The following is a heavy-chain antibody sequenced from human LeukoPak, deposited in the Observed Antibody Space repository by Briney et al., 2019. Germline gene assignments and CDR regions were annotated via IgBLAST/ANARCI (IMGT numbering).Heavy chain of an antibody. CDR2: INPNSGGT. V-gene: IGHV1-2*02. D-gene: IGHD2-2*02. J-gene: IGHJ4*02. Sequence: ASVKVSCKASGYTFASYYISWVRQAPGQGLEWMGWINPNSGGTNYAQKFQGRVTMTRDTSISTAYMELSRLRSDDTAVYYCARDRRVCSSTSCYTFLDYWGQGTLVTVSS. CDR3: ARDRRVCSSTSCYTFLDY. CDR1: GYTFASYY.